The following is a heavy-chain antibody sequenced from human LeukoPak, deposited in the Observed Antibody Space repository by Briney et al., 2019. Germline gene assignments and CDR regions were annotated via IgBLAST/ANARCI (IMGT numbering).Heavy chain of an antibody. CDR1: GFTFSSYA. Sequence: GGSLRLSCAASGFTFSSYAMHWVRQAPGKGLEWVVVISYDGSNKYYADSVKGRFTISRDNSKNTLYLQMNSLRAEDTAVYYCARDPAPRGYSGYDFYGMDVWGQGTTVTVSS. CDR2: ISYDGSNK. V-gene: IGHV3-30-3*01. CDR3: ARDPAPRGYSGYDFYGMDV. J-gene: IGHJ6*02. D-gene: IGHD5-12*01.